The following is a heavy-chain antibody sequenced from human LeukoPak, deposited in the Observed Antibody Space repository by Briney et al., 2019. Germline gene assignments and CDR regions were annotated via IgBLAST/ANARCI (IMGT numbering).Heavy chain of an antibody. CDR2: IKFDGGEK. D-gene: IGHD3-10*02. Sequence: LPGGSLRLSCAGSGFTFKNYWMSWVRQAPGKGLEWVANIKFDGGEKHYVESVKGRFTISRDNAQNSLSLQMNSLRAEDTAVYYCAELGITMIGGVWGKGTTVTISS. V-gene: IGHV3-7*01. J-gene: IGHJ6*04. CDR1: GFTFKNYW. CDR3: AELGITMIGGV.